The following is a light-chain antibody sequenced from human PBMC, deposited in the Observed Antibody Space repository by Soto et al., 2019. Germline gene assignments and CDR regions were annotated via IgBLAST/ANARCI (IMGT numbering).Light chain of an antibody. V-gene: IGKV1-16*01. Sequence: DIQMTQSPLSLSASVGDRVTITCRASQGIRNRLAWFQQKPGKAPQSLIYDASRLQSGVPSTFSGSGSGTDFTLTISSLQPEHFATYYCQQYDNYPYTFGPGTKVDIK. CDR3: QQYDNYPYT. CDR2: DAS. CDR1: QGIRNR. J-gene: IGKJ3*01.